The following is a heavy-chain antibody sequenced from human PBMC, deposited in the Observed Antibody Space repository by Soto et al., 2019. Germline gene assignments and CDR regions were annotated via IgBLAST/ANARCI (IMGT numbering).Heavy chain of an antibody. Sequence: QVQLQESGPGLVKPSQTLSLTCTVSGDSINGGEFYWSWIRQPPGRGLEWVGSLYYSGTTYYNPSLKSRLSISVDVSKNQLSLKLTSVTAADTAIYYCAREDFQNWGGRVRFDVWGQGTQVSVSS. J-gene: IGHJ5*02. CDR3: AREDFQNWGGRVRFDV. CDR2: LYYSGTT. CDR1: GDSINGGEFY. V-gene: IGHV4-30-4*01. D-gene: IGHD3-16*01.